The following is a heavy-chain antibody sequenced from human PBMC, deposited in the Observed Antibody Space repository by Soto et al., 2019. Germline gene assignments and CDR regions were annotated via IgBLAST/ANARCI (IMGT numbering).Heavy chain of an antibody. V-gene: IGHV4-38-2*02. CDR3: ARDGFLEWLLYGEVSANWFDP. CDR1: GYSISSDNI. CDR2: INHSGST. J-gene: IGHJ5*02. Sequence: PAETLSLTCAVSGYSISSDNIRGWLRQPPGEVVEWIGIINHSGSTYYNPSLKSRVTISIDTAKNPFYLKLSCVTAADTAVYYCARDGFLEWLLYGEVSANWFDPWGQGTLVTVSS. D-gene: IGHD3-3*01.